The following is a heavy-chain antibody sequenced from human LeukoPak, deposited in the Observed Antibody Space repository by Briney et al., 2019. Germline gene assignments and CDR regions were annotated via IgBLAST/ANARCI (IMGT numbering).Heavy chain of an antibody. CDR3: ARSNSAYYFDY. J-gene: IGHJ4*02. Sequence: SDTLSLTYPVSGGSVRSDYWIWLRQPAGKGLEWIGRVYTSGSTNYNPSLKSRVTMALDTSKNQFSLKLTSVTAADTAVYYCARSNSAYYFDYWGQGALVTVSS. V-gene: IGHV4-4*07. D-gene: IGHD1-1*01. CDR2: VYTSGST. CDR1: GGSVRSDY.